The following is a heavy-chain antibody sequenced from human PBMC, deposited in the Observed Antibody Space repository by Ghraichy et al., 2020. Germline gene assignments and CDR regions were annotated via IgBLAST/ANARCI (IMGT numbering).Heavy chain of an antibody. CDR2: IYADGNS. CDR1: EFTVSTNF. D-gene: IGHD5-12*01. CDR3: AAVRATIDY. V-gene: IGHV3-66*01. J-gene: IGHJ4*02. Sequence: LSLSCAASEFTVSTNFMSWVRQAPGKGLEWAAIIYADGNSYYADSVTGRFAISRDNSKNTLYLQMNSLRAEDTAVYYCAAVRATIDYWGQGTLVTVSS.